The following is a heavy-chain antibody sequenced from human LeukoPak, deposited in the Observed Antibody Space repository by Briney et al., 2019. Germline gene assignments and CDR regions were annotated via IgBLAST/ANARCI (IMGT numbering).Heavy chain of an antibody. V-gene: IGHV3-48*02. D-gene: IGHD3-22*01. CDR1: GFTFSRYI. CDR3: ASHYFGSSGSWAEYFQH. J-gene: IGHJ1*01. CDR2: ISSSSRTI. Sequence: GSLRLSCAASGFTFSRYIWNWVRQAPGKGLEWISYISSSSRTIHYADSVKGRFTISRDSAENSLDLQMNSLRDEDTAVYYCASHYFGSSGSWAEYFQHWGRGALVIVSS.